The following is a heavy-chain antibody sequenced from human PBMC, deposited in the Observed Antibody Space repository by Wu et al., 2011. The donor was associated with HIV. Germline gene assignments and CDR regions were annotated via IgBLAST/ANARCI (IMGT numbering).Heavy chain of an antibody. CDR2: INPNNGDT. V-gene: IGHV1-18*01. Sequence: QVQLVQSGAEVRKPGASVKVSCRASGYTFTSYGISWVRQAPGQGLQWMGWINPNNGDTFFAQKLQGRVTLTRDTSINTVYLELSRLTLDDTGIYYCARGPMGGSHVYWGQGSLVTVSS. CDR1: GYTFTSYG. J-gene: IGHJ4*01. D-gene: IGHD3-16*01. CDR3: ARGPMGGSHVY.